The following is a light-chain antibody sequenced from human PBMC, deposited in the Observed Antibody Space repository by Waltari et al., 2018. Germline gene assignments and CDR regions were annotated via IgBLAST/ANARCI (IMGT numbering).Light chain of an antibody. V-gene: IGKV3-11*01. CDR1: QSVSSY. J-gene: IGKJ4*01. Sequence: EIVLTQSRATMTLSPGETATLSCRSSQSVSSYLAWYQQKPGQAPRLLMYDASNRATGIPARFSGSGSGTDFTLTISSLEPEDFAVYYCQQRGYWPLTFGGGTKVEIK. CDR3: QQRGYWPLT. CDR2: DAS.